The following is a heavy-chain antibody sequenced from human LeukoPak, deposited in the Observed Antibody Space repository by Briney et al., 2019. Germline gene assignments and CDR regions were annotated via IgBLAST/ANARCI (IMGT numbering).Heavy chain of an antibody. J-gene: IGHJ4*02. V-gene: IGHV4-59*08. D-gene: IGHD2-21*01. CDR1: GGTISSYC. CDR3: ARQGGAGDSLGY. CDR2: IYYSGST. Sequence: PWEALLLTCADSGGTISSYCWSWIRQPPGKGLEWMGYIYYSGSTNSNPSLKSRVTIAVDRSENQSTLKLISVTAADPAVYYCARQGGAGDSLGYWGQGTLVTVSS.